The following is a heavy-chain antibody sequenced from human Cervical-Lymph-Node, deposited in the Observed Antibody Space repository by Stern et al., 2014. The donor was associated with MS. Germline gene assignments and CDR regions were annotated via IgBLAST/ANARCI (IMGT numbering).Heavy chain of an antibody. V-gene: IGHV1-69*01. Sequence: QMQLVQSGPVAKKPGSSVKVSCKVSGGTFSTERISWVRQAPGQGLEWMGFIIPIFGPADYARQFQDRVTIIADESTSEVHMELSSLRSEDTGVYYCARLGSGYDSSYLDFWSQGSLVTVSS. CDR1: GGTFSTER. CDR2: IIPIFGPA. D-gene: IGHD5-12*01. CDR3: ARLGSGYDSSYLDF. J-gene: IGHJ4*02.